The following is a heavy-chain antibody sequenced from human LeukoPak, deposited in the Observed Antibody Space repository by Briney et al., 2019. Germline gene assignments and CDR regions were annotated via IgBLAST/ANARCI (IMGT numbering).Heavy chain of an antibody. Sequence: GASVKVSCKASGYTFTGYYMHWVRQAPGQGLEWMGWINPNSGGTNYAQKFQGRVTMTRDTSISTAYMELSRLRSDDTAVYYCARRQELELPRYYYYGMDVWGQGTTVTVSS. V-gene: IGHV1-2*02. D-gene: IGHD1-7*01. CDR3: ARRQELELPRYYYYGMDV. CDR2: INPNSGGT. CDR1: GYTFTGYY. J-gene: IGHJ6*02.